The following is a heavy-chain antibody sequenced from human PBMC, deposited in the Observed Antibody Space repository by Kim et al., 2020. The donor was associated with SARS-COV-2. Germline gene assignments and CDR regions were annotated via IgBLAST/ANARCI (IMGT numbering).Heavy chain of an antibody. CDR2: IYPGDSDT. CDR1: GYSFTSYW. CDR3: ARLCNEDSGYDSPLDY. D-gene: IGHD5-12*01. J-gene: IGHJ4*02. Sequence: GESLKISCKGSGYSFTSYWIGWVRQMPGKGLEWMGIIYPGDSDTRYSPSFQGQVTISADKSISTAYLQWSSLKASDTAMYYCARLCNEDSGYDSPLDYWGQGTLVTVSS. V-gene: IGHV5-51*01.